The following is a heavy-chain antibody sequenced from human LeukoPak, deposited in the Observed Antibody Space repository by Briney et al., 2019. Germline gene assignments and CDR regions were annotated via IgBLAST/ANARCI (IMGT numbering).Heavy chain of an antibody. CDR1: GGIFSSYA. V-gene: IGHV1-69*13. CDR3: ARERQQLPGFDY. J-gene: IGHJ4*02. CDR2: IIPIFGTA. D-gene: IGHD6-13*01. Sequence: ASVKVSCKASGGIFSSYAISWVRQAPGQGLERMGGIIPIFGTANYAQKFQGRVTITADESTTTAYMELSSLRSEDTAVYYCARERQQLPGFDYWGQGTLVTVSS.